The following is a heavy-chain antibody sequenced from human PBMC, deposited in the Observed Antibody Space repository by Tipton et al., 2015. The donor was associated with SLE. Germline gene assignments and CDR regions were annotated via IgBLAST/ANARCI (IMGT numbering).Heavy chain of an antibody. Sequence: SLRLSCVASGFNFGAYWMHWVRQAPGKGLVWISRTNQDGAIRSYEDSVKGRFIISRDNSKNTLYLQMNNVRVEDTALYYCTRGIDPGSSRISDYWGQGTMVSVSS. J-gene: IGHJ4*02. V-gene: IGHV3-74*01. CDR1: GFNFGAYW. D-gene: IGHD2-15*01. CDR3: TRGIDPGSSRISDY. CDR2: TNQDGAIR.